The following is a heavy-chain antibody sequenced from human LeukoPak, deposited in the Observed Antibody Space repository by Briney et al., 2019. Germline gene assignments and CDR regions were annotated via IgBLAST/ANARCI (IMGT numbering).Heavy chain of an antibody. CDR1: GGSISSGGYY. J-gene: IGHJ5*02. V-gene: IGHV4-61*08. CDR3: ARLRASFVVVPAAAPGRFDP. Sequence: SETLSLTCTVSGGSISSGGYYWSWIRQHPGKGLEWIGYIYYSGSTNYNPSLKSRVTISVDTSKNQFSLKLSSVTAADTAVYYCARLRASFVVVPAAAPGRFDPWGQGTLVTVSS. CDR2: IYYSGST. D-gene: IGHD2-2*01.